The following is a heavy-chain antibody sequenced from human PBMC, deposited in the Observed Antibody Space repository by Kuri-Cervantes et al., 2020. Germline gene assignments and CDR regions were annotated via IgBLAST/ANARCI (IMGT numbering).Heavy chain of an antibody. J-gene: IGHJ6*02. D-gene: IGHD3-10*01. V-gene: IGHV4-4*02. CDR1: GGSISSSNW. Sequence: SETLSLTCAVSGGSISSSNWWSWVRQPPGKGLEWIGEIYHSGSTNYNPSLKSRVTISVDKSKNQFSLKLSSVTAADTAVYYCARSFGANHYYGMDVWGQGTTVTVSS. CDR3: ARSFGANHYYGMDV. CDR2: IYHSGST.